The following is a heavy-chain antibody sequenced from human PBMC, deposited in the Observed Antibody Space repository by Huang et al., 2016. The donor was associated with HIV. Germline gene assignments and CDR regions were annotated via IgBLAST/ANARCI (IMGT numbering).Heavy chain of an antibody. J-gene: IGHJ6*02. CDR2: IYYSGST. D-gene: IGHD2-21*02. CDR3: SRQDEKGYCAGDCSNHYYFGLDV. CDR1: GVSISNSRYY. V-gene: IGHV4-39*01. Sequence: QLQLQESGPGLVKPSETLSLTCTVSGVSISNSRYYWGWIRQPQGKGLEYIGSIYYSGSTSYNPSLKSRSTMSIDSSKNQFSLKLNSVTAADTAVYYCSRQDEKGYCAGDCSNHYYFGLDVWGHGTTVTVS.